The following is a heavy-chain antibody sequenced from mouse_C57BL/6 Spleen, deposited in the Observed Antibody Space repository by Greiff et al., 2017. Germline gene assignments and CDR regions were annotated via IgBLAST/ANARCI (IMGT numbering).Heavy chain of an antibody. Sequence: EVQLQQSGPELVKPGASVKISCKASGYTFTDYYMNWVKQSPGKSLEWIGDINPNNGGTSYNQKFKGKATLTVDKSSSTAYMELRSLTSEDSAVYYCANLYYGNYAYAMDYWGQGTSVTVSS. D-gene: IGHD2-1*01. J-gene: IGHJ4*01. V-gene: IGHV1-26*01. CDR2: INPNNGGT. CDR1: GYTFTDYY. CDR3: ANLYYGNYAYAMDY.